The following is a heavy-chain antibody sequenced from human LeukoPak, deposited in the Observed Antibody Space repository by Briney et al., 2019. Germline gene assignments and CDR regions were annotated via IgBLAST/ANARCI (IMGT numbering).Heavy chain of an antibody. Sequence: PGGSLRLSCAASGFTFSSNAMSWVRQVPGKGLEWISAISGSGSDTYYADSVKGRFTISRDNSKSTLYLQMNSLGAEDTALYYCAKDLGGEGGSGFPGYWGQGTLVTVSS. D-gene: IGHD3-10*01. CDR2: ISGSGSDT. V-gene: IGHV3-23*01. CDR3: AKDLGGEGGSGFPGY. J-gene: IGHJ4*02. CDR1: GFTFSSNA.